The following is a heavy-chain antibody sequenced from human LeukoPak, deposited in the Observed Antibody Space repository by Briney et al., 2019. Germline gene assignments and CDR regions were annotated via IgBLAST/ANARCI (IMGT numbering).Heavy chain of an antibody. D-gene: IGHD4-17*01. CDR2: IYYSGST. CDR1: GGSISSSSYY. J-gene: IGHJ4*02. Sequence: SETLSLTCTVSGGSISSSSYYWGWIRQPPGKGLEWIGSIYYSGSTYYNPSLKSRVTISVDTSKNQFSLKLSSVTAADTAVYYCASPRYGFYFDYWGQGTLVTVSS. CDR3: ASPRYGFYFDY. V-gene: IGHV4-39*01.